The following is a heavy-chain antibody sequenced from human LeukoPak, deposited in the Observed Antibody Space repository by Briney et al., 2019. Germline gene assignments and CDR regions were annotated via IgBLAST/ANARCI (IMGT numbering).Heavy chain of an antibody. V-gene: IGHV4-4*07. D-gene: IGHD6-13*01. CDR2: IYTSGST. CDR3: ARDQLIAAADLIDY. J-gene: IGHJ4*02. CDR1: GGSISSYY. Sequence: KTSETLSLTCTVSGGSISSYYWSWIRQPAGKGLEWIGRIYTSGSTNYNPSLKSRVTMSVDTSKNQFSLKLSSVIAADTAVHYCARDQLIAAADLIDYWGQGTLVTVSS.